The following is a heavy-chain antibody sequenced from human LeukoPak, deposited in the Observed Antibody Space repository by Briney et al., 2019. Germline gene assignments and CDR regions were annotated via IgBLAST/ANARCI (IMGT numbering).Heavy chain of an antibody. CDR1: GFIFSNYE. J-gene: IGHJ4*02. D-gene: IGHD1-26*01. CDR3: ARGAQWVLDY. V-gene: IGHV3-48*03. Sequence: GGSLRLSCAASGFIFSNYEINWVRHAPGEGLEWVSYISTSGNDIYYADSVKGRFTLSRDNAKNSLYLQLNSLRADDTAVYYCARGAQWVLDYWGQGTLVTVSS. CDR2: ISTSGNDI.